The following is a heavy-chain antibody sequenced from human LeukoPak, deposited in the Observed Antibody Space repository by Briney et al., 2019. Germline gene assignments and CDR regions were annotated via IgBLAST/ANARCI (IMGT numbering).Heavy chain of an antibody. CDR3: ATEGGLYSSSLYXXFDP. D-gene: IGHD6-6*01. Sequence: GGSLRLSCAASGFTFSSYGMHWVRQAPGKGLEWVAVISYDGSNKYYADSVKGRFTISRDNSKNTLYLQMNSLRAEDTAVYYCATEGGLYSSSLYXXFDPXXQGXLVTVX. CDR1: GFTFSSYG. CDR2: ISYDGSNK. J-gene: IGHJ5*02. V-gene: IGHV3-30*03.